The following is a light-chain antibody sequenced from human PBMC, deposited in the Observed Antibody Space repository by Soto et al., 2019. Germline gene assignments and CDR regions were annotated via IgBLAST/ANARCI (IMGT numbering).Light chain of an antibody. CDR1: QSVSHY. CDR2: DAS. J-gene: IGKJ5*01. V-gene: IGKV3-11*01. Sequence: EIVLTQSPATLSLSPGERATLSCRASQSVSHYLAWYQQKPGQAPRLLIYDASNRATGTPARFSGSWSGTDFTLTISSLEPEEFAVYYCQQREHWPPLTFGQGTRLEI. CDR3: QQREHWPPLT.